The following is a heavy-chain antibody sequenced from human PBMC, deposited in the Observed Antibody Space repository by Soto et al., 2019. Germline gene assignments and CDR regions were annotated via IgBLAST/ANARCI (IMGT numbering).Heavy chain of an antibody. D-gene: IGHD2-21*01. CDR2: IYPGDSDT. CDR1: GYTFANHW. J-gene: IGHJ3*02. V-gene: IGHV5-51*01. Sequence: HGESLKISCEGSGYTFANHWIGWVRQMPGKGLEWMGIIYPGDSDTTYSPSFQGQVTISADKSISTAYLQWSSLRSSDTAMYYCARSFDSAILDAFDIWGQGTMVTVSS. CDR3: ARSFDSAILDAFDI.